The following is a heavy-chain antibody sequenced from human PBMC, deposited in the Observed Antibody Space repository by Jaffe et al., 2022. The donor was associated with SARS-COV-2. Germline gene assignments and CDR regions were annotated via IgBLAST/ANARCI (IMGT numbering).Heavy chain of an antibody. D-gene: IGHD6-13*01. J-gene: IGHJ6*02. CDR3: AKDRASSWYNYYGMDV. Sequence: QVQLVESGGGVVQPGRSLRLSCAASGFTFSSYGMHWVRQAPGKGLEWVAVISYDGSNKYYADSVKGRFTISRDNSKNTLYLQMNSLRAEDTAVYYCAKDRASSWYNYYGMDVWGQGTTVTVSS. CDR1: GFTFSSYG. CDR2: ISYDGSNK. V-gene: IGHV3-30*18.